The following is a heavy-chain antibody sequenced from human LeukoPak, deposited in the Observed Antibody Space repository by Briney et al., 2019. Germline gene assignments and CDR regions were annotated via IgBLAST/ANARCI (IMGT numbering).Heavy chain of an antibody. CDR2: IYADGYT. D-gene: IGHD4-11*01. V-gene: IGHV3-53*04. CDR3: ARGMTNPFDY. J-gene: IGHJ4*02. Sequence: GGSLRLSCAASGISVSNDYMSWVRQAPGKGLEWVSAIYADGYTRDAASVKGRFTISRHNSENTLYLQMNSLRAEDTAVYYCARGMTNPFDYWGQGTLVTVSS. CDR1: GISVSNDY.